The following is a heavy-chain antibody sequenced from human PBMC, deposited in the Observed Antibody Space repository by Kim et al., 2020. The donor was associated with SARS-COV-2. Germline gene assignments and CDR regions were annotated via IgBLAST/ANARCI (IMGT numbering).Heavy chain of an antibody. CDR3: ASRDTATFWGSSD. CDR2: IKKDGSEK. V-gene: IGHV3-7*03. J-gene: IGHJ4*02. Sequence: GGSLRLSCVASGFSSRNYWLSWVRKAPGKGLEWVAMIKKDGSEKYYVDSMKGRLIISRDNAKNSMYLQMNSLRAEDTAVYYCASRDTATFWGSSDWGQGT. CDR1: GFSSRNYW. D-gene: IGHD5-18*01.